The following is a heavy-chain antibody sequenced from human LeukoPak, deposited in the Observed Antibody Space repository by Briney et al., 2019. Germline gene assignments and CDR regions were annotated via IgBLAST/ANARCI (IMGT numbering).Heavy chain of an antibody. CDR2: MNPNSGNT. D-gene: IGHD3-22*01. CDR3: ARAMIGGGAFDI. CDR1: GYTFTSYD. V-gene: IGHV1-8*01. Sequence: ASVKVSCKASGYTFTSYDINWVRQATGQGLEWMGWMNPNSGNTGYAQKFQGRVTMTRNTSISTVYMELSRPRSEDTAVYYCARAMIGGGAFDIWGQGTMVTVSS. J-gene: IGHJ3*02.